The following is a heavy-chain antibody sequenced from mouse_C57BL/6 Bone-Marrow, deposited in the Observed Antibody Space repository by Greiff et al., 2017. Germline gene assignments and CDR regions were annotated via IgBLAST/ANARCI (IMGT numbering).Heavy chain of an antibody. J-gene: IGHJ2*01. Sequence: EVKLLQSGGGFVQPGASLKLSCESNEYDFPSHYMSWVRKTPEQRLELVAAINSDGGSTYYTDNMERRFIISRDTTNKTPYLQISSLSTEDTAVYDVARHGGSGSYYFDYWGQGTTLTVSS. CDR2: INSDGGST. D-gene: IGHD1-1*02. CDR3: ARHGGSGSYYFDY. V-gene: IGHV5-2*01. CDR1: EYDFPSHY.